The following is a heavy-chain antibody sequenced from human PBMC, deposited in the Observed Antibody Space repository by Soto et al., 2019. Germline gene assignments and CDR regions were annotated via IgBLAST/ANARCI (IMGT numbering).Heavy chain of an antibody. Sequence: SETLSLTCAVYGGSFSGYYWTWIRQPPGTGLEWIGEINHSGSTNYNPSLKSRVTISVDTSKNQFSLKLTSVTAADTAVYYCARDKVNGLYLHSGQATLVTDPS. CDR3: ARDKVNGLYLH. CDR1: GGSFSGYY. J-gene: IGHJ4*02. V-gene: IGHV4-34*01. D-gene: IGHD2-8*01. CDR2: INHSGST.